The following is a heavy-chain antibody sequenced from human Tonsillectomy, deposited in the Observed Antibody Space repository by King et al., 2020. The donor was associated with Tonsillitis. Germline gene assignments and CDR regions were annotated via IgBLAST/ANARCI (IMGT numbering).Heavy chain of an antibody. CDR3: ATNRIAVSNTPYYFEY. Sequence: VQLVESGGGLVKPGGSLRLSCTASGFTFTTYGWIWVRQAPGKGLEWVSFISGNSDYTYFADSVKGRFTISRDNAKHSLYLQMNSLRAEDTAVYFCATNRIAVSNTPYYFEYWGQGSLVTVSS. D-gene: IGHD6-19*01. CDR2: ISGNSDYT. V-gene: IGHV3-21*01. J-gene: IGHJ4*02. CDR1: GFTFTTYG.